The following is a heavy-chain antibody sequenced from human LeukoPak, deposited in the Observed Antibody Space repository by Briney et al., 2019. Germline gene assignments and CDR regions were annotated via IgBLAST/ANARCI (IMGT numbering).Heavy chain of an antibody. Sequence: GGSLRLSCAASGFTFSSYSMNWVRQAPGKGLEWVSSISSRSSYIYYADSVKGRFTISRDNAKNSLYLQMNSLRAEDTAVYYCARDDYGDYFDNWGQGTLVTVSS. CDR3: ARDDYGDYFDN. CDR1: GFTFSSYS. J-gene: IGHJ4*02. V-gene: IGHV3-21*01. CDR2: ISSRSSYI. D-gene: IGHD4-17*01.